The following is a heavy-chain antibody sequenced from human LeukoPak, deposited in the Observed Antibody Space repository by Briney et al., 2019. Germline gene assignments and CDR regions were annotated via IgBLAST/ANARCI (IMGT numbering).Heavy chain of an antibody. D-gene: IGHD3-22*01. V-gene: IGHV1-2*06. CDR1: GYTFTSYG. J-gene: IGHJ4*02. CDR3: ARGGYYDSSGYYRDY. CDR2: INPNSGGT. Sequence: ASVKVSCKASGYTFTSYGISWVRQAPGQGLEWMGRINPNSGGTNYAQKFQGRVTMTRDTSISTAYMELSRLRSDDTAVYYCARGGYYDSSGYYRDYWGQGTLVTVSS.